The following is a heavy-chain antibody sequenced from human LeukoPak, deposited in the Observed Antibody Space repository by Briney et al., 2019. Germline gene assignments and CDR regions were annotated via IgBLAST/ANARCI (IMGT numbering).Heavy chain of an antibody. J-gene: IGHJ4*02. D-gene: IGHD5-24*01. CDR3: ARDSRDGYSIDY. V-gene: IGHV1-8*01. CDR1: GYTFTSYD. CDR2: MNPNSGNT. Sequence: ASVKVSCKASGYTFTSYDINWVRQATGQGLEWMGWMNPNSGNTGYAQKFQGRVTMTRNTSISTAYMELSSLRSEDTAVYYCARDSRDGYSIDYWGQGTLVTVSS.